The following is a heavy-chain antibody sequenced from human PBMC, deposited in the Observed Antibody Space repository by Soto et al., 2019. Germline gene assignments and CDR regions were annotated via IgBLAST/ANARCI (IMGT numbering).Heavy chain of an antibody. CDR3: ARYNLRYYFDY. J-gene: IGHJ4*02. CDR1: GFTFSSYA. CDR2: ISNGGGGT. Sequence: GGSLRLSCAASGFTFSSYAMSWVRQAPGKGLEWVSAISNGGGGTYYADSVKGRFTISRDNSKNTLYLQMNSLRAEDTAVYYCARYNLRYYFDYWGQGTLVTVSS. V-gene: IGHV3-23*01. D-gene: IGHD1-20*01.